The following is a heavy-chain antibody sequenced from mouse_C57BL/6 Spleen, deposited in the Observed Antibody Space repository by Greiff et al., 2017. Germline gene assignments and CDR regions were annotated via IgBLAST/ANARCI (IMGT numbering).Heavy chain of an antibody. CDR1: GFTFSSYG. Sequence: EVNVVESGGDLVKPGGSLKLSCAASGFTFSSYGMSWVRQTPDKRLEWVATISSGGSYTYYPDSVKGRFTISRDNAKNTLYLQMSSLKSEDTAMYYCARHKDDGSYFDYWGQGTTLTVSS. CDR2: ISSGGSYT. D-gene: IGHD2-3*01. J-gene: IGHJ2*01. V-gene: IGHV5-6*01. CDR3: ARHKDDGSYFDY.